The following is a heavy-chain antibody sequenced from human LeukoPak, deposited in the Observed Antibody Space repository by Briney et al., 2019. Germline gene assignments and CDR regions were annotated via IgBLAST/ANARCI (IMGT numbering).Heavy chain of an antibody. J-gene: IGHJ3*02. Sequence: ASVKVSCKASGYTFTSYAMHWVRQAPGQRLEWMGWINAGNGNTKYSQKFQGRVAITRDTSASTAYMELSSLRSEDTAVYYCASKSEEYQLLHAFDIWGQGTMVTVSS. V-gene: IGHV1-3*01. CDR3: ASKSEEYQLLHAFDI. CDR1: GYTFTSYA. CDR2: INAGNGNT. D-gene: IGHD2-2*01.